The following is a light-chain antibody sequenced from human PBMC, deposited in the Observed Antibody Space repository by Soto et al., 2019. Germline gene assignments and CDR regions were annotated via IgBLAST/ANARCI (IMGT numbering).Light chain of an antibody. CDR2: RNN. V-gene: IGLV1-47*01. CDR1: SSNIGSNY. CDR3: AAWDDSLSGPV. J-gene: IGLJ7*01. Sequence: QSALTQPPSASGTPGQRVTISCSGSSSNIGSNYVYWYQQLPGTDPKLLIYRNNQRPSGVPDRFSGSKSGTSASLAISGLRSEDEADYYCAAWDDSLSGPVFGGGTQLTVL.